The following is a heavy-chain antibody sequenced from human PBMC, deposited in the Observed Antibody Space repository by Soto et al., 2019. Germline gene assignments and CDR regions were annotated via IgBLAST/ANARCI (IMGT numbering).Heavy chain of an antibody. V-gene: IGHV3-9*02. CDR2: IAGTGGST. CDR3: AKWKLADTIPSGWWYYMDV. CDR1: GFTSDDYA. Sequence: EVQLVESGGDLVQPGRSLRLSCAASGFTSDDYAMHWVRQAPGKGLEWVSGIAGTGGSTGYADSVKGRFTISRDSAKNSMYLQMNSLTTEDKCLYYCAKWKLADTIPSGWWYYMDVGSKWTTVTVSS. D-gene: IGHD2-15*01. J-gene: IGHJ6*03.